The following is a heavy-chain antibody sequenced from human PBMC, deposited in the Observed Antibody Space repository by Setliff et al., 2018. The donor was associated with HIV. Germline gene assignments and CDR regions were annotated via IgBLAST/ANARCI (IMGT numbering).Heavy chain of an antibody. CDR2: FDPQDGET. CDR1: GYTLSELS. CDR3: AREYYNSNYEFNDY. J-gene: IGHJ4*02. V-gene: IGHV1-24*01. D-gene: IGHD4-4*01. Sequence: ASVKVSCKVYGYTLSELSIHWVRQAPGKGLEWMGYFDPQDGETVYAQKFQGRVTLTEDTSTGTAYMELSGLRSEDTAVYYCAREYYNSNYEFNDYWGQGTLVTVSS.